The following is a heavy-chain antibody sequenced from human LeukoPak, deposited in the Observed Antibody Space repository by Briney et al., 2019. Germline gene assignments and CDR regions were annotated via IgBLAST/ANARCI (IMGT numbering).Heavy chain of an antibody. J-gene: IGHJ4*02. CDR3: ARGYYGSGSFFDY. D-gene: IGHD3-10*01. CDR1: GFTFSSYW. CDR2: INGDGRST. Sequence: GGSLRLSCVASGFTFSSYWMHWVRQAPGKGLVWVSRINGDGRSTSYADSVKGRFTISRDNAKNTLYLQMNSLRAEDTAVYYCARGYYGSGSFFDYWGQGTLVTVSS. V-gene: IGHV3-74*01.